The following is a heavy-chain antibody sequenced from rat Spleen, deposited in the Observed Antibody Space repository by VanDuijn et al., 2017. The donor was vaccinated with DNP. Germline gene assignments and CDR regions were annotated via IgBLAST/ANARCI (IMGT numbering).Heavy chain of an antibody. J-gene: IGHJ2*01. Sequence: EVQLQESGPGLVKPSQSLSLTCSVTGYSITSSYRWSWIRKFPGNKMEWIGHIGYSGSTTYNPSLKSRISITRDTSKNQFFLQLNSVTTEDTATYYCVRWVRALDYWGQGVMVTVSS. V-gene: IGHV3-1*01. D-gene: IGHD4-1*01. CDR3: VRWVRALDY. CDR1: GYSITSSY. CDR2: IGYSGST.